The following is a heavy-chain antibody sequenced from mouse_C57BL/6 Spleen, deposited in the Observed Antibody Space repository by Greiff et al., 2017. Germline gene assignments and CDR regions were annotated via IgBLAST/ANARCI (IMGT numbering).Heavy chain of an antibody. V-gene: IGHV5-4*01. CDR3: AREGGAYYSNRDYFDY. J-gene: IGHJ2*01. D-gene: IGHD2-5*01. CDR2: ISDGGSYT. Sequence: EVKLVESGGGLVKPGGSLKLSCAASGFTFSSYAMSWVRQTPEKRLEWVATISDGGSYTYYPDNVKGRFTISRDNAKNNLYLQMSHLKSEDTAMYYCAREGGAYYSNRDYFDYWGQGTTLTVSS. CDR1: GFTFSSYA.